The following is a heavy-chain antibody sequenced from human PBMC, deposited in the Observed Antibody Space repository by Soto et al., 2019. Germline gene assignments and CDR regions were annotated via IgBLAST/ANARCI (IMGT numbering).Heavy chain of an antibody. D-gene: IGHD3-22*01. CDR3: ASSGEREYYDTSGYG. CDR1: GGTFSNYA. Sequence: QVQLVQSGAEVKKPGSSVKVSCKASGGTFSNYAISWVRQAPGQGLEWMGGIIPIFGTANNAQKFQGRVTITADESTSTAYMELSSLRSEDTAVYYCASSGEREYYDTSGYGWGQGTLVTVSS. J-gene: IGHJ1*01. V-gene: IGHV1-69*12. CDR2: IIPIFGTA.